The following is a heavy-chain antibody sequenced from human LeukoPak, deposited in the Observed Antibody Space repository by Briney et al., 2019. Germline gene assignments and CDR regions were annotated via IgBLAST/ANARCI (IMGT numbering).Heavy chain of an antibody. V-gene: IGHV3-53*01. J-gene: IGHJ4*02. Sequence: PGGSLRLSCAASGFTVSSTYMSWVRQAPGKGLEWVSVIYSGGSTYYADSVKGRFTISRDNSKNTLYLQMNSLRAEDTAVHYCARDRLYSSSSEDYWGQGTLVTVSS. CDR2: IYSGGST. CDR3: ARDRLYSSSSEDY. D-gene: IGHD6-6*01. CDR1: GFTVSSTY.